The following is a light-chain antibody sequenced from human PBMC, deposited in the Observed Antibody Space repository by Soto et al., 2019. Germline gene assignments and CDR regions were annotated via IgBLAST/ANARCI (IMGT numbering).Light chain of an antibody. CDR2: DAS. Sequence: EIVMTQSPATLSVSPGASATLSCRASQSVSSNLAWHQQKPGQAPRILMYDASIRATGISARFSGSGSGTEFTLTISSLQSEDFAVYYCQQYHNWPITFGQGTRLEIK. J-gene: IGKJ5*01. CDR1: QSVSSN. CDR3: QQYHNWPIT. V-gene: IGKV3-15*01.